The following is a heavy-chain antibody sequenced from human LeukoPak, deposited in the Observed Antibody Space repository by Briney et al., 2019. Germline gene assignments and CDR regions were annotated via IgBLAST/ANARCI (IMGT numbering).Heavy chain of an antibody. CDR3: ARRAYCSGGSCYGEAPQEFDP. CDR2: ISAYNGNT. V-gene: IGHV1-18*01. Sequence: ASVKVSCKASGYTFTSYGISWVRQAPGQGLEWMGWISAYNGNTNYAQKLQGRVTMTTDTSTSTAYMELRSLRSEDTAVYYCARRAYCSGGSCYGEAPQEFDPWGQGTLVTVSS. D-gene: IGHD2-15*01. CDR1: GYTFTSYG. J-gene: IGHJ5*02.